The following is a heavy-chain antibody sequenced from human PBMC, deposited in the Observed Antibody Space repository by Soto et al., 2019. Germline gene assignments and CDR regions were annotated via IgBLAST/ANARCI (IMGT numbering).Heavy chain of an antibody. CDR3: ARTGGIDV. J-gene: IGHJ6*02. CDR1: GGSFSGYY. V-gene: IGHV4-34*01. Sequence: QVQLQQWGAGLLKPSETLSLTCAVYGGSFSGYYWSWLRQPPGKGPEWIGEINHSGNTKYTPSLESRVTISVDTSKTQFSLKLNSVGAADTAVYYCARTGGIDVWSQGATVTVSS. CDR2: INHSGNT.